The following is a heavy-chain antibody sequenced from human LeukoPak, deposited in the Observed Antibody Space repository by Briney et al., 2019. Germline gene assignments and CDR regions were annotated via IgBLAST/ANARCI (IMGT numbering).Heavy chain of an antibody. Sequence: GGSLRLSCTASGFTFGDYAMRWIRQAPGKGLEWVGFIRSKAYGETADYAASVKGRFTISRDDSKAIAYLQMNSLKTEDTAVYHCTRDRGAYNLYDYWGQGTLVTVSS. V-gene: IGHV3-49*03. D-gene: IGHD1-1*01. CDR3: TRDRGAYNLYDY. CDR2: IRSKAYGETA. CDR1: GFTFGDYA. J-gene: IGHJ4*02.